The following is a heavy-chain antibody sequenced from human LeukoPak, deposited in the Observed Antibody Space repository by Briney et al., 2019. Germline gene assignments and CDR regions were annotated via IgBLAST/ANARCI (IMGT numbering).Heavy chain of an antibody. Sequence: GGSLRLSCTASGFTFGDYAMRWIRQAPGKGLEWVGFIRSKAYGETADYAASVKGRFTISRDDSKAIAYLQMNSLKTEDTAVYHCTRDRGAYNLYDYWGQGTLVTVSS. V-gene: IGHV3-49*03. D-gene: IGHD1-1*01. CDR3: TRDRGAYNLYDY. CDR2: IRSKAYGETA. CDR1: GFTFGDYA. J-gene: IGHJ4*02.